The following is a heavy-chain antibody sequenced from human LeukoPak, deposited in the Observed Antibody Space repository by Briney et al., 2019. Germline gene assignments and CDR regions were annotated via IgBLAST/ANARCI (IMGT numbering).Heavy chain of an antibody. V-gene: IGHV5-51*01. CDR1: GYSFTSYW. CDR2: IYPGDSDT. CDR3: ARQFETTVTTGWVGAFDI. J-gene: IGHJ3*02. Sequence: GESLKISFKGSGYSFTSYWIGWVRQMPGKGLEWMGIIYPGDSDTRYSPSFQGQVTISADKSISTAYLRWSSLKASDTAMYYCARQFETTVTTGWVGAFDIWGQGTMVTVSS. D-gene: IGHD4-11*01.